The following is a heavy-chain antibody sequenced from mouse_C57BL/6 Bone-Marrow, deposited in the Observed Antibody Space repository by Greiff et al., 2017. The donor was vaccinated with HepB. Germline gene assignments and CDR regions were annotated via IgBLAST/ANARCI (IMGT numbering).Heavy chain of an antibody. D-gene: IGHD2-5*01. Sequence: QVQLKQSGPELVRPGVSVKISCKGSGYTFTDYAMHWVKQSHAKSLEWIGVISTYYGDASYNQKFKDKATMTVDKSSSTAYMELARLTSEDSAVYYCARMWTYYSNYGWYFDVWGTGTTVTVSS. V-gene: IGHV1-67*01. CDR2: ISTYYGDA. J-gene: IGHJ1*03. CDR1: GYTFTDYA. CDR3: ARMWTYYSNYGWYFDV.